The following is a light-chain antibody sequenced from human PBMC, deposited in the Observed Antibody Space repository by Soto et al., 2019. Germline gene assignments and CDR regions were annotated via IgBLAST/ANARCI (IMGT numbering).Light chain of an antibody. J-gene: IGLJ2*01. V-gene: IGLV2-23*01. CDR1: SSDVGSYHL. CDR3: CSYAGSGTWI. CDR2: EGS. Sequence: QSALTQPASVSGSPGQSITISCTGTSSDVGSYHLVSWYQQYPGKAPQLMIFEGSKRPSGISHRFSGSKSANTASLRISGLQAEDEADYYCCSYAGSGTWIFGDGTKLTVL.